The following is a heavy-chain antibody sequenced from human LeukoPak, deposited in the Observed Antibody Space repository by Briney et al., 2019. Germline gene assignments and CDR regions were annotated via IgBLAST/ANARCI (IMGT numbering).Heavy chain of an antibody. Sequence: PGRSLRLSCAASGFTFSSYGMHWVRQAPGKGLEWVAVISYDGSNKYYADSVKGRFTISRDNSKNTLYLQMNSLRAEDTAVYYCAKARGGSYPIHYYYGMDVWGQGTTVTVSS. CDR3: AKARGGSYPIHYYYGMDV. V-gene: IGHV3-30*18. CDR1: GFTFSSYG. CDR2: ISYDGSNK. D-gene: IGHD1-26*01. J-gene: IGHJ6*02.